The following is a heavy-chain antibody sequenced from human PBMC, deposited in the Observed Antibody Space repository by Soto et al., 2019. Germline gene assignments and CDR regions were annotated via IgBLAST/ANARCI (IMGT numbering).Heavy chain of an antibody. CDR1: GGTFSSYT. CDR3: ARGDCTNGVCYLYFDY. CDR2: IIPILGIA. D-gene: IGHD2-8*01. Sequence: ASVKVSCKASGGTFSSYTISWVRQAPGQGLEWMGRIIPILGIANYAQKFQGRVTITADKSTSTAYMELSSLRSEDTAVYYCARGDCTNGVCYLYFDYWGQGTLVTVSS. J-gene: IGHJ4*02. V-gene: IGHV1-69*02.